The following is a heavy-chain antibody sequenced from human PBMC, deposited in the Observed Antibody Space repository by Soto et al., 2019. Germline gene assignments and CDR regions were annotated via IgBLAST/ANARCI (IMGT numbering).Heavy chain of an antibody. Sequence: PSETLSRTCSVSGGSISGHCWSWIRLPAGRRLQWVGRIYSSGTTNYNPSLKSRVRMSVDTDRNSFSLRLDSVTAADTAVYYCARNLDIEATGTEFESWGRGVLVTVSS. CDR1: GGSISGHC. J-gene: IGHJ4*02. CDR2: IYSSGTT. D-gene: IGHD6-13*01. V-gene: IGHV4-4*07. CDR3: ARNLDIEATGTEFES.